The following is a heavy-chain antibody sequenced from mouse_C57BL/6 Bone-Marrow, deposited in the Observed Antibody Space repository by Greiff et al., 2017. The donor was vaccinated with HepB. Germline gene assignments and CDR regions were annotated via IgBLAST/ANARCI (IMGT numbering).Heavy chain of an antibody. V-gene: IGHV1-69*01. D-gene: IGHD1-1*01. CDR2: IDPSDSYT. J-gene: IGHJ2*01. CDR3: ARGSSSHYFDY. CDR1: GYTFTSYW. Sequence: QVQLKQPGAELVMPGASVKLSCKASGYTFTSYWMHWVKQRPGQGLEWIGEIDPSDSYTNYNQKFKGKSTLTVDKSSSTAYMQLSSLTSEDSAVYYCARGSSSHYFDYWGQGTTLTVSS.